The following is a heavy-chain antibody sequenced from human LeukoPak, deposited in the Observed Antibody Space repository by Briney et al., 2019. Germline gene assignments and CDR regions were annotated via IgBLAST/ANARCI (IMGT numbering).Heavy chain of an antibody. CDR1: GGTFSNYA. CDR3: ARAGPHTATFDY. V-gene: IGHV1-69*05. J-gene: IGHJ4*02. CDR2: IIPMFGTA. D-gene: IGHD5-18*01. Sequence: SVKVSCKVSGGTFSNYAISWVRQAPGQGLEWMGGIIPMFGTASCAQEFQGRVTIITDESTRTAYMELSSLRSEDTAIYYCARAGPHTATFDYWGQGTLVTVSS.